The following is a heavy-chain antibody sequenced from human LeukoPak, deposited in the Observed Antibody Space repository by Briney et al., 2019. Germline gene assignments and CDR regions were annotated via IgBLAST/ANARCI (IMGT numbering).Heavy chain of an antibody. CDR3: ANRWVAIAVAGNYFDY. CDR1: GFTVSSNF. Sequence: PGGSLRLTCAASGFTVSSNFMSWVRQAPGKGLEWVSVIFSGGTIYYADSVKGRFTISRDNSKNTLYLQMNSLRAEDTAVYYCANRWVAIAVAGNYFDYWGQGTLVTVSS. CDR2: IFSGGTI. D-gene: IGHD6-19*01. J-gene: IGHJ4*02. V-gene: IGHV3-66*01.